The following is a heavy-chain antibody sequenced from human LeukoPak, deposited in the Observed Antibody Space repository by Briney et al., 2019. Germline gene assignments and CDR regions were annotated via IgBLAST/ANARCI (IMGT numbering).Heavy chain of an antibody. V-gene: IGHV3-7*01. CDR1: GFTFSSHL. J-gene: IGHJ3*02. CDR2: INQDGSER. D-gene: IGHD6-13*01. Sequence: PGVSLRLSCAASGFTFSSHLMPWVRQAPGKGLEGVANINQDGSERYYVDSVKGRFTISRDNAKNSLYLQMNSLRAEDTAVYYCTRDSEYSSSFAFDIWGHGTMVTVSS. CDR3: TRDSEYSSSFAFDI.